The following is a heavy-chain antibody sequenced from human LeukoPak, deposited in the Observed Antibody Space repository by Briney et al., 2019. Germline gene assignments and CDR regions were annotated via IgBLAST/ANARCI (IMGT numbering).Heavy chain of an antibody. CDR2: IYTSGST. D-gene: IGHD5-18*01. V-gene: IGHV4-4*07. CDR3: ARGGILQHLYGMDV. Sequence: SETLSLTCTVSGGSISSYYWSWIRQPAGKGLEWIGRIYTSGSTNYNPSLKSRVTISVDTSKNQFSLKLSSVTAADTAVYYCARGGILQHLYGMDVWGQGTTVTVSS. J-gene: IGHJ6*02. CDR1: GGSISSYY.